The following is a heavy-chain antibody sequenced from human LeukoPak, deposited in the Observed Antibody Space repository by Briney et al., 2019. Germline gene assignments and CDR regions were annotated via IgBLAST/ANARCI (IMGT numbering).Heavy chain of an antibody. CDR3: ARDQYDTWSRRGNFDS. D-gene: IGHD3-3*01. CDR1: GGSINSRSHY. V-gene: IGHV4-39*02. CDR2: IYYSGST. Sequence: SETLSLTCIVSGGSINSRSHYWGWIRQPPGKGLEWIGNIYYSGSTYYNPSLKSRVTISIDTSKNQFSLKLSSVTATDTAVYYCARDQYDTWSRRGNFDSWGQGTLVIVSS. J-gene: IGHJ4*02.